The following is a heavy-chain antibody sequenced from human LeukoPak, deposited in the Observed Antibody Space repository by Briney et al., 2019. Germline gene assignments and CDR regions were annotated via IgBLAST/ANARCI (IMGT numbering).Heavy chain of an antibody. J-gene: IGHJ4*02. Sequence: GGPLRFSCAASGFTFSSYSMNLLRQAPGKGLEWVSYISSSSSTIYYADSVKRRITISRDNAKNSLFLQMNMLRAEDTAVYYCARDSGYYYDSSGDWGQGTLVTVSS. D-gene: IGHD3-22*01. CDR2: ISSSSSTI. CDR3: ARDSGYYYDSSGD. V-gene: IGHV3-48*01. CDR1: GFTFSSYS.